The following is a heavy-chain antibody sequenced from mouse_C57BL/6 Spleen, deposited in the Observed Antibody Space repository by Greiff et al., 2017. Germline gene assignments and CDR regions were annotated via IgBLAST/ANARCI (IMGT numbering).Heavy chain of an antibody. CDR2: ISSGSSTI. J-gene: IGHJ1*03. CDR1: GFTFSDYG. V-gene: IGHV5-17*01. CDR3: ARDGAGTFRYFDV. Sequence: EVKLMESGGGLVKPGGSLKLSCAASGFTFSDYGMHWVRQAPEKGLEWVAYISSGSSTIYYADTVKGRFTISRDNAKNTLFLQMTSLRSEDTAIYYCARDGAGTFRYFDVWGTGTTVTVSS. D-gene: IGHD4-1*01.